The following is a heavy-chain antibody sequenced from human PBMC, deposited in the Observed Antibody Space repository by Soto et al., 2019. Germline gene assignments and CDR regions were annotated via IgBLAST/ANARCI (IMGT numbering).Heavy chain of an antibody. CDR1: GFTFSSYG. Sequence: QVQLVESGGGVVQPGRSLRLSCAASGFTFSSYGMHWVRQAPGKGLEWVAVISYDGSNKYYADSVKGRFTISRDNSKNTLYRQMNSLRAEDTAVYYCAKESGAVYYYYGMDVWGQGTTVTVSS. CDR2: ISYDGSNK. J-gene: IGHJ6*02. CDR3: AKESGAVYYYYGMDV. D-gene: IGHD3-10*01. V-gene: IGHV3-30*18.